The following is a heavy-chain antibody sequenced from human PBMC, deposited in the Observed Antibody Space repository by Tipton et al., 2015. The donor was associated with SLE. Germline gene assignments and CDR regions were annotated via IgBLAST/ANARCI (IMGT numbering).Heavy chain of an antibody. CDR1: GYTFTSYG. CDR3: ARVLRFCGGDCYLGDAFDF. V-gene: IGHV1-46*03. J-gene: IGHJ3*01. CDR2: LNPSGGST. Sequence: QLVQSGAEVKKPGASVKVSCKASGYTFTSYGTSWVRQAPGQGLEWMGILNPSGGSTSYPQKFQGRVTMTRDTSTSTVYMELSSLRSEDTAIYYCARVLRFCGGDCYLGDAFDFWGQGTMVTVSS. D-gene: IGHD2-21*02.